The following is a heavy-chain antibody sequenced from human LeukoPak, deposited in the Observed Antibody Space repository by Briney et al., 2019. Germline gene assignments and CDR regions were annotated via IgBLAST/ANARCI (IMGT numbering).Heavy chain of an antibody. CDR2: INPNSGGT. Sequence: ASVKVSCKASGGTFSSYAISWVRQAPGQGLEWMGWINPNSGGTNYAQKFQGRVTMTRDTSISTAYMELSRLRSDDTAVYYCANLYDSSGYYFDYWGQGTLVTVSS. CDR1: GGTFSSYA. V-gene: IGHV1-2*02. CDR3: ANLYDSSGYYFDY. D-gene: IGHD3-22*01. J-gene: IGHJ4*02.